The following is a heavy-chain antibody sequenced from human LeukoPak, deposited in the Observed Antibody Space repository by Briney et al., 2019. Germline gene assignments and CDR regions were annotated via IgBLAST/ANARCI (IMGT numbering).Heavy chain of an antibody. CDR3: AKLGHGGYYSYMGV. Sequence: GGSLRLSRAVSGFTFANYAMTWVRQAPGRGLESVSSISTDGTTYYAHSVKGRLNLSRDNFKNPLYLQMSSLRAEDTAVYYCAKLGHGGYYSYMGVWGKGTTVSVSS. CDR2: ISTDGTT. J-gene: IGHJ6*03. CDR1: GFTFANYA. V-gene: IGHV3-23*01. D-gene: IGHD3-16*01.